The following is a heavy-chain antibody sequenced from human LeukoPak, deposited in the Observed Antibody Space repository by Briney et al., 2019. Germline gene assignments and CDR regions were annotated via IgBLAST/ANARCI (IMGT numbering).Heavy chain of an antibody. CDR3: ARMFQTVTNWFDP. CDR1: GYIFTGYY. D-gene: IGHD3-10*02. V-gene: IGHV1-2*02. Sequence: GASVKVSCKASGYIFTGYYIHWVRQAPGQGLEWMGWINPNSGDTKYAQKFQGRVTMTRDTSISTAYMELSRLRSDDTAVYYCARMFQTVTNWFDPWGQGTLVTVSS. CDR2: INPNSGDT. J-gene: IGHJ5*02.